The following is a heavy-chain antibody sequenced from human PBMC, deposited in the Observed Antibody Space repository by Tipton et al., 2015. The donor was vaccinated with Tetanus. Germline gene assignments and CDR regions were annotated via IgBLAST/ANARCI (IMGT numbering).Heavy chain of an antibody. CDR2: IYYSGST. J-gene: IGHJ3*02. Sequence: TLSLTCTVSGGSISSYYWSWIRQPPGKGLEWIGYIYYSGSTNYNPSLKSRVTISVDTSKNQFSLKLSSVTAADTAVYYCARVLTGRCSGGSCYSILVAFDIWGQGTMVTVSS. D-gene: IGHD2-15*01. CDR3: ARVLTGRCSGGSCYSILVAFDI. CDR1: GGSISSYY. V-gene: IGHV4-59*01.